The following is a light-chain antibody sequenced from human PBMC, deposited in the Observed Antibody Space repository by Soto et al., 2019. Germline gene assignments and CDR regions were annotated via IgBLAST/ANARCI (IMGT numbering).Light chain of an antibody. J-gene: IGKJ1*01. CDR1: QSVSSN. Sequence: EIVLTQSPGTLSLSPGERATLSCRASQSVSSNYLAWYQQKPGLAPRLLIYDASTRATGVPARFSGSGSGTEFTLSISSLQSEDFAVYYCHQYNFWPSFGQGTKVDIK. CDR2: DAS. CDR3: HQYNFWPS. V-gene: IGKV3-15*01.